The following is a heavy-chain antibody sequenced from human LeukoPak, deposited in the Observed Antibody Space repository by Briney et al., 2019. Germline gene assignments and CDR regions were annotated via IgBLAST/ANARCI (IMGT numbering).Heavy chain of an antibody. CDR1: GYTFTGYY. J-gene: IGHJ4*02. D-gene: IGHD2-2*01. Sequence: ASVKVSCTASGYTFTGYYMHWVRQAPGQGLEWMGRINPNSGGTNYAQKFQGRVTMTRDTSISTAYMELRSLRSDDTAVYYCARDAGRYCSSTSCYPDYWGQGTLVTVSS. CDR3: ARDAGRYCSSTSCYPDY. V-gene: IGHV1-2*06. CDR2: INPNSGGT.